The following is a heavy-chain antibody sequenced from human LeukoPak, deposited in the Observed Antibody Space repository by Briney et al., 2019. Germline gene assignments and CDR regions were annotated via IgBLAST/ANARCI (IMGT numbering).Heavy chain of an antibody. D-gene: IGHD4-11*01. CDR1: GGCISSGDYY. CDR2: IYYSGST. V-gene: IGHV4-30-4*08. CDR3: ARDRDYSNNDAFDI. J-gene: IGHJ3*02. Sequence: PSQTLSLTCTVSGGCISSGDYYWSWIRQPPGKGLEWIGYIYYSGSTYYNPSLKSRVTISVDTSKNQFSLKLSSVTAADTAVYYCARDRDYSNNDAFDIWGQGKMVTVSS.